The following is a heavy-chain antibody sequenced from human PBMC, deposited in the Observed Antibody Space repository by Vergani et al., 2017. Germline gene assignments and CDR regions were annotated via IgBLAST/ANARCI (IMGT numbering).Heavy chain of an antibody. D-gene: IGHD1-14*01. J-gene: IGHJ4*02. CDR1: GYTFTDYF. CDR3: ARVDTRSNRYYFDY. CDR2: INPNSGGT. V-gene: IGHV1-2*02. Sequence: QVQLVQSVAEVKKPGASVKVSCKASGYTFTDYFMHWVRQAPGQGLEWMGLINPNSGGTNYAEKFQGRVTMTRDTAISTAYMELSNLRSDDTAVYYCARVDTRSNRYYFDYWGQGTLVTVSS.